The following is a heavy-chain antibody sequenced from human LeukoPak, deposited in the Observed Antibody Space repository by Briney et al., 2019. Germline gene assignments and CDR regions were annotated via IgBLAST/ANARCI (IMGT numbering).Heavy chain of an antibody. J-gene: IGHJ5*02. Sequence: TGGSLRLSCAASGFTFSSCWMSWVRQAPGKGLEWVANIKQDGSEKYYVDSVKGRFTISRDNAKNSLYLQMNSLRAEDTAVYYCAREVPTSTGENWFDPWGQGTLVTVSS. CDR2: IKQDGSEK. D-gene: IGHD1-14*01. CDR1: GFTFSSCW. V-gene: IGHV3-7*03. CDR3: AREVPTSTGENWFDP.